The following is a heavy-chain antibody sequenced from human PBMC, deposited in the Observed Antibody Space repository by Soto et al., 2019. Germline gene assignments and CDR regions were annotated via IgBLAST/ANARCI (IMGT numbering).Heavy chain of an antibody. CDR1: GGSISSGDYY. CDR2: IYYSGST. V-gene: IGHV4-30-4*01. CDR3: AADKGDSHGYGSS. J-gene: IGHJ4*02. D-gene: IGHD5-18*01. Sequence: SETLSLTCTVSGGSISSGDYYWSWIRQPPGKGLEWIGYIYYSGSTYYNPSLKSRVTISVDTSKNQFSLKLSSVTAADTAVYYCAADKGDSHGYGSSWGQGTLVTVSS.